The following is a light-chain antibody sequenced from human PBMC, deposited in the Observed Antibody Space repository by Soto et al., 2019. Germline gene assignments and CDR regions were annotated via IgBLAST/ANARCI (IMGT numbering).Light chain of an antibody. CDR3: QSYDSSLIYV. CDR2: GNS. J-gene: IGLJ1*01. V-gene: IGLV1-40*01. CDR1: SSNIGAGYD. Sequence: QSVLTQPPSVSGAPGQRVTISCTGSSSNIGAGYDVHWYQQLPGTAPKLLIYGNSNRPSGVPDRFSGSKSGTSASLAITGLQAEDEAHYYCQSYDSSLIYVFGTGTKVTVL.